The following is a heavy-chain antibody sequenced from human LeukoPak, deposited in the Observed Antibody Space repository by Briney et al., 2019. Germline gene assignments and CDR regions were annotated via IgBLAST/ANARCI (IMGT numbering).Heavy chain of an antibody. D-gene: IGHD6-13*01. J-gene: IGHJ6*03. Sequence: SETLSLTCTVSGGSISSSSYYWGWIRQPPGKGLEWIGSIYYSGSTYYNPSLKSRVTISVDTSKNQFSLKLSSVTAADTAVYYCARGAHSSSWYPYYYYMDVWGKGTTVTISS. V-gene: IGHV4-39*07. CDR2: IYYSGST. CDR1: GGSISSSSYY. CDR3: ARGAHSSSWYPYYYYMDV.